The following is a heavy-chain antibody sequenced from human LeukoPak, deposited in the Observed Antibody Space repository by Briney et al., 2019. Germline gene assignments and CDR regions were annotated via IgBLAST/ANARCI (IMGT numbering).Heavy chain of an antibody. J-gene: IGHJ4*02. Sequence: ASVKVSCKASGYTFTSYGISLVRQAPGQGLEWMGWISAYNGNTNYAQKLQGRVTMTTDTSTSTAYVELWSLRSDDTAVYYCARKATPLVGAVDYWGQGTLVTVSS. V-gene: IGHV1-18*01. CDR2: ISAYNGNT. CDR1: GYTFTSYG. D-gene: IGHD1-26*01. CDR3: ARKATPLVGAVDY.